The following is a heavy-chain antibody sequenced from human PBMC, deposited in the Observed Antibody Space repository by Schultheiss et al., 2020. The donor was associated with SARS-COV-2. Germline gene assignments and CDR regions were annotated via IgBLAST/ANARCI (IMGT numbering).Heavy chain of an antibody. Sequence: GGSLRLSCAASGFTFSSYEMNWVRQAPGKGLEWVSYISSSGSTIYYADSVKGRFTISRDNAKNSLYLQMNSLRAEDTAVYYCARGDFDGWFGLDYWGQGTLVTVSS. D-gene: IGHD3-10*01. V-gene: IGHV3-48*03. CDR2: ISSSGSTI. CDR1: GFTFSSYE. J-gene: IGHJ4*02. CDR3: ARGDFDGWFGLDY.